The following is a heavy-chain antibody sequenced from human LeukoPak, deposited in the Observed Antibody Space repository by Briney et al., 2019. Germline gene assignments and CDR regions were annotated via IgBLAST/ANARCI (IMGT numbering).Heavy chain of an antibody. CDR3: AKGIVGATRGADY. Sequence: GGSLRLYCAASGFTFSSYAMSWVRQAPGKGLEWVSAISGSGGSTYYADSVKGRFTISRDNSKNTLYLQMNSLRAEDTAVYYCAKGIVGATRGADYWGQGTLVTVSS. CDR1: GFTFSSYA. V-gene: IGHV3-23*01. CDR2: ISGSGGST. D-gene: IGHD1-26*01. J-gene: IGHJ4*02.